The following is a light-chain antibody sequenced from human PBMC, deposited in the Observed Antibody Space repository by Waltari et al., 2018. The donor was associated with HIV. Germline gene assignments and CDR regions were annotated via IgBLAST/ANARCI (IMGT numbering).Light chain of an antibody. CDR1: QTLLYSDGKTY. V-gene: IGKV2D-29*01. J-gene: IGKJ2*01. CDR3: LQGVRLYT. Sequence: EIQVIQTPDSLSVTPGQPASISCQTSQTLLYSDGKTYLYWYLQKAGQPPQPLIYEVSNRLSGVSDRFSGSGSETDFTLTISRVEAEDVGVYYCLQGVRLYTFGQGTKLEIK. CDR2: EVS.